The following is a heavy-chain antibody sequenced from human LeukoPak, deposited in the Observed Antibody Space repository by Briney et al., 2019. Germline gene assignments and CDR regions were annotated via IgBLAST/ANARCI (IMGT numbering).Heavy chain of an antibody. CDR1: GSTFSSYG. J-gene: IGHJ4*02. Sequence: GGSLRLSCAASGSTFSSYGMHWVRQAPGKGLEWVAFIRYDGSNKYYADSVKGRFTISRDNSKNTLYLQMNSLRAEDTAVYYCAKGLEMATTLDYWGQGTLVTVSS. CDR2: IRYDGSNK. D-gene: IGHD5-24*01. CDR3: AKGLEMATTLDY. V-gene: IGHV3-30*02.